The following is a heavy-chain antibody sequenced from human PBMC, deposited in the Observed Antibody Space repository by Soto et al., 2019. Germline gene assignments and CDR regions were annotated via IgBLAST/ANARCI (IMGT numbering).Heavy chain of an antibody. D-gene: IGHD3-22*01. Sequence: GASVKVSCKASGGTFSSYAISWVRQAPGQGLEWMGGIIPIFGTANYAQKFQGRVTITADESTSTAYMELNSLRVEDTAVYYCAKDRSSGDQGRVRFDPWGQGTLVTVSS. V-gene: IGHV1-69*13. CDR2: IIPIFGTA. CDR1: GGTFSSYA. J-gene: IGHJ5*02. CDR3: AKDRSSGDQGRVRFDP.